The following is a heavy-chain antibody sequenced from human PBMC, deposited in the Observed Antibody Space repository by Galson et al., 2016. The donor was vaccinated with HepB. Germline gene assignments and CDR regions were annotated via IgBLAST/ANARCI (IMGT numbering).Heavy chain of an antibody. CDR1: GFTFSSYA. CDR2: ISGSGDTA. V-gene: IGHV3-23*01. CDR3: AKGVNQQHPYYFDS. D-gene: IGHD1-14*01. J-gene: IGHJ4*02. Sequence: SLRFSCAASGFTFSSYAMSWVRQAPGKGLEWVSAISGSGDTAFYTDSVKGRFTISRDNSENTLYLQMNSLRAGDTALYYCAKGVNQQHPYYFDSWGQGILVTVSS.